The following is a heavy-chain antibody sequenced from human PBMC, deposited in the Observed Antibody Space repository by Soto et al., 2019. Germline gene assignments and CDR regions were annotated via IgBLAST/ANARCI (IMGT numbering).Heavy chain of an antibody. CDR1: GYTLTELS. Sequence: GASVKVSCKVSGYTLTELSMHWVRQAPGKGLEWMGGFDPEDGETIYAQKFQGRVTMTEDTSTDTAYMELSSLRSEDTAVYYCATGGNNWNAQPIYYGMDVWGQATTVSVSS. CDR2: FDPEDGET. V-gene: IGHV1-24*01. CDR3: ATGGNNWNAQPIYYGMDV. J-gene: IGHJ6*02. D-gene: IGHD1-1*01.